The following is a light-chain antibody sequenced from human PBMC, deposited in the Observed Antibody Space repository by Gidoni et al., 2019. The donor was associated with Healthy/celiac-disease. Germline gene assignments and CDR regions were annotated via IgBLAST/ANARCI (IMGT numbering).Light chain of an antibody. CDR2: GAS. CDR3: HQYGSSSLT. CDR1: QSVSSSY. J-gene: IGKJ4*01. Sequence: EIVLTQSPGTLSLSPGERATLSCRASQSVSSSYLAWYQQKPGQAPRLLIYGASSRATGIPDRFSGSWSGTDFTLTISRLEPEDFAVYYCHQYGSSSLTFGGGTKVEIK. V-gene: IGKV3-20*01.